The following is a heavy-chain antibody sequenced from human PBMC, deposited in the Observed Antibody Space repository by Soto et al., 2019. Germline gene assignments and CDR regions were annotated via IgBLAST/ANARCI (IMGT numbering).Heavy chain of an antibody. CDR3: ARGNYYGMDV. CDR1: GFTFNSYY. Sequence: GGSLRLSCAASGFTFNSYYMHWVRQAPGKGLVWVSRINSDGSSTSYADSVKGRFTISRDNAKNTLYLQMNSLRAEDTALYYCARGNYYGMDVWGQGTTVTVSS. V-gene: IGHV3-74*01. J-gene: IGHJ6*02. CDR2: INSDGSST.